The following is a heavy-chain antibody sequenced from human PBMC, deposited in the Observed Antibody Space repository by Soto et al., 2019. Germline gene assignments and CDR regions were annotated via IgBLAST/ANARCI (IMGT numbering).Heavy chain of an antibody. Sequence: QLQLLESGPGLVKASETLSLTCSVSGGSISTSRSYWAWIRQPPGKGLGWLANIFYSGSTFYNPSLARRVSVSVDTSKNEFSLKLRSVTAADTAVYYCARQPTTGDTDLWFDPWGQGTLGTVSS. D-gene: IGHD2-21*01. CDR1: GGSISTSRSY. J-gene: IGHJ5*02. V-gene: IGHV4-39*01. CDR3: ARQPTTGDTDLWFDP. CDR2: IFYSGST.